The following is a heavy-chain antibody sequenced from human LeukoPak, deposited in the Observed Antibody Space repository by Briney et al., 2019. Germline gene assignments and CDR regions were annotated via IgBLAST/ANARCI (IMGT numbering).Heavy chain of an antibody. Sequence: GASVKVSCKASGYTFTSYYMHWVRQAPGQGLEWMGIINPSGGSTGYAQKFQGRVTMTRDTSTSTVYMELSSLRSEDTAVYYCARDSVAVVAATGDYYYMDVWGKGTTVTVSS. CDR3: ARDSVAVVAATGDYYYMDV. CDR2: INPSGGST. J-gene: IGHJ6*03. V-gene: IGHV1-46*01. CDR1: GYTFTSYY. D-gene: IGHD2-15*01.